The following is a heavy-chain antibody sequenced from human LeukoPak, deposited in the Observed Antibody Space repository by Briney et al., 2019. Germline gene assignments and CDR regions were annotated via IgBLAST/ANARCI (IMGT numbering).Heavy chain of an antibody. Sequence: GGSLRLSCEASGFTLSNYWMHWVRHAPGKGLVWVSRINEDGSTINYADSVRGRFTISRDIAKNTLFLQMNSLRPEDTAVYHCVKNFVGADEFWGQGTLVTVSS. CDR1: GFTLSNYW. CDR3: VKNFVGADEF. J-gene: IGHJ4*02. V-gene: IGHV3-74*01. CDR2: INEDGSTI. D-gene: IGHD1-26*01.